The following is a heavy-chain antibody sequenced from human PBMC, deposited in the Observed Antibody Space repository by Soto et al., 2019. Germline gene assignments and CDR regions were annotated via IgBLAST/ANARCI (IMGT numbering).Heavy chain of an antibody. CDR1: GYTFTSYA. D-gene: IGHD3-10*01. V-gene: IGHV1-3*01. J-gene: IGHJ4*02. CDR2: ISAYNGNT. CDR3: ARDLLWFGSPDY. Sequence: ASVKVSCKASGYTFTSYAMHWVRQAPGQRLEWMGWISAYNGNTKYAQKLQGRVTITTDTSTSTAYMELRSLRSDDTAVYYCARDLLWFGSPDYWGQGTLVTVSS.